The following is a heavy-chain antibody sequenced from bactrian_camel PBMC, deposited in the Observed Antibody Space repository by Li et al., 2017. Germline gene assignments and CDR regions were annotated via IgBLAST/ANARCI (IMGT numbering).Heavy chain of an antibody. J-gene: IGHJ4*01. V-gene: IGHV3S1*01. Sequence: HVQLVESGGGSVQAGGSLRLSCAARGYTYDTYCMAWFRQTPENERERVASLYTGGRNIYYADSVRGRFTISRDNDKNTLYLQLNSLKSEDTALYYCAVGYRPDLDPKDYSGRGTQVTVS. D-gene: IGHD5*01. CDR3: AVGYRPDLDPKDY. CDR1: GYTYDTYC. CDR2: LYTGGRNI.